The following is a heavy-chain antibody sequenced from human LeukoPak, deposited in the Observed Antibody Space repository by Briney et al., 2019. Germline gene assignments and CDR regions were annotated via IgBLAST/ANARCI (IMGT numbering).Heavy chain of an antibody. V-gene: IGHV1-69*13. J-gene: IGHJ4*02. CDR2: IIPIFGTA. CDR1: GGTSSSYA. D-gene: IGHD6-13*01. CDR3: ARAGSAGGLYYFDY. Sequence: VKVSCKASGGTSSSYAISWVRQAPGQGLEWMGGIIPIFGTANYAQKFQGRVTITADESTSTAYMELSSLRSEDTAVYYCARAGSAGGLYYFDYWGQGTLVTVSS.